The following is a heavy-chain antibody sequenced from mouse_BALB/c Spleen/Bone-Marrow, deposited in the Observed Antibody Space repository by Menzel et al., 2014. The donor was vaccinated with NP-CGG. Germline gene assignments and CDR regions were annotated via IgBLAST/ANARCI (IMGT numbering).Heavy chain of an antibody. CDR3: TRVLRLLDY. CDR1: GFTFSNYW. CDR2: IRLKSNNYAT. Sequence: EVQVVESGGGLVQPGGSMKLSCVASGFTFSNYWMNWVRQSPEKGLEWVAEIRLKSNNYATQYAESVKGRFTISRDDSKNSVHLQMNNLRAEDTGIYYRTRVLRLLDYWGQGTSLTVSS. J-gene: IGHJ2*02. V-gene: IGHV6-6*02. D-gene: IGHD1-2*01.